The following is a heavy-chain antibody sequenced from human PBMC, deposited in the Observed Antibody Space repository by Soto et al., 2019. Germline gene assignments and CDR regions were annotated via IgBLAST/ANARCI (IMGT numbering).Heavy chain of an antibody. CDR3: ARGVDNYYDSSGYYDY. V-gene: IGHV1-46*01. CDR2: INPSGGST. D-gene: IGHD3-22*01. Sequence: SVKVSCKASGYTFTSYYMHWVRQAPVQGLEWMGIINPSGGSTSYAQKFQGRVTMTRDTSTSTVYMELSSLRSEDTAVYYCARGVDNYYDSSGYYDYWGQGTLVTVSS. J-gene: IGHJ4*02. CDR1: GYTFTSYY.